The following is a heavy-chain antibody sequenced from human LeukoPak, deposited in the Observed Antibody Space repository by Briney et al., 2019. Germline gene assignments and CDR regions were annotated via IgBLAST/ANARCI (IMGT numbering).Heavy chain of an antibody. V-gene: IGHV3-48*01. J-gene: IGHJ3*02. CDR1: GFTFSSYS. CDR3: ARKTGGSLDI. CDR2: ISSSRSTI. Sequence: QPGGSLRLSCAASGFTFSSYSMNWVRQAPGKGPEWVSYISSSRSTIYYADSVRGRFTISRDNAKNSLYLQMNSLRGEDTAVYYCARKTGGSLDIWGQGTMVTVSS. D-gene: IGHD7-27*01.